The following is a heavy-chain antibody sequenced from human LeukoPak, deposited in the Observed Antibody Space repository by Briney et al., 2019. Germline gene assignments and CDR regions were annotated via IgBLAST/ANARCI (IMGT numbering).Heavy chain of an antibody. J-gene: IGHJ4*02. V-gene: IGHV3-74*01. CDR2: IKSDGSST. CDR1: GFTFSSYW. Sequence: GGSLRLSCAASGFTFSSYWMHWVRKVPGKGLVWVSRIKSDGSSTSYADLVKGRFSMSRDNAKNTLYLQMNSLRAEDTAVHYCARESRTDYYGDYWGQGTLVTVSS. D-gene: IGHD3-10*01. CDR3: ARESRTDYYGDY.